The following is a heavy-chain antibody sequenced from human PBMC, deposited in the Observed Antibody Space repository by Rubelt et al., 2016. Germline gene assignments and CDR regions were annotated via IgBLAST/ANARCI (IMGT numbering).Heavy chain of an antibody. Sequence: QVQLVQSGSELKKPGASVKVSCKASGYTVTTHAINWVRQAPGQGLEWMGWINTQNGNPTKAKGLTRRFVFSLETSVNTAYLQINGLKAEDTAVYYCAALGYHSDFDYWGQGTLVTVSS. CDR1: GYTVTTHA. V-gene: IGHV7-4-1*02. J-gene: IGHJ4*02. CDR2: INTQNGNP. D-gene: IGHD1-1*01. CDR3: AALGYHSDFDY.